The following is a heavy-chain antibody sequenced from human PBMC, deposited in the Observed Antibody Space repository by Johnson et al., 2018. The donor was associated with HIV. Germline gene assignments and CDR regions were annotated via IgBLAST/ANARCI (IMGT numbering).Heavy chain of an antibody. J-gene: IGHJ3*02. CDR3: VRELAIVWSLWDSSVCSSPVAFDI. V-gene: IGHV3-11*04. CDR1: GFTFSDYY. Sequence: QVQLVESGGGLVKPGGSLRLSCAASGFTFSDYYMSWIRQAPGKGLEWVSYISSSGSTIYYEDSVKGRFTISRENSKHTLYRQMNSLRVEDTAWYYCVRELAIVWSLWDSSVCSSPVAFDIWCHGTMVSVSS. CDR2: ISSSGSTI. D-gene: IGHD3-22*01.